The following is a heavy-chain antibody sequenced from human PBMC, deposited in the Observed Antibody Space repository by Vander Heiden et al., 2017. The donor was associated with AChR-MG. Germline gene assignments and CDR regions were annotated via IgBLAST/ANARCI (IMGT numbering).Heavy chain of an antibody. J-gene: IGHJ6*02. CDR3: ARDRRIQLYHYYAMDV. CDR2: ISGSSDYI. Sequence: EVQLVESGGGLVKPGGSLRLSCAASGFTFNTYTMNWVRQAPGKGLEWVSSISGSSDYIYYADSVKGRLTISRDNAKNSLYLQINSLRAEDTAVYYCARDRRIQLYHYYAMDVWGQGTTVTVSS. D-gene: IGHD5-18*01. V-gene: IGHV3-21*01. CDR1: GFTFNTYT.